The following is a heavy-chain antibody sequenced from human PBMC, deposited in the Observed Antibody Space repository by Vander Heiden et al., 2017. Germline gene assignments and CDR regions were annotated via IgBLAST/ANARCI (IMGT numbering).Heavy chain of an antibody. J-gene: IGHJ1*01. D-gene: IGHD5-18*01. Sequence: QVQLVESGGGLVQPGGSLRLSCSASGFTFSDYYMSWIRQAPGKGLEWVSYISSSGSTIYYADSVKGRFTISRDNAKNSLYLQMNSLRAEDTAVYYCARDAPIYSYGSRYFQHWGQGTLVTVSS. V-gene: IGHV3-11*01. CDR3: ARDAPIYSYGSRYFQH. CDR1: GFTFSDYY. CDR2: ISSSGSTI.